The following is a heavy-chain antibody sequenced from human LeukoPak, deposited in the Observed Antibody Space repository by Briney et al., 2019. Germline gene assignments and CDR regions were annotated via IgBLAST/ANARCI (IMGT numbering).Heavy chain of an antibody. J-gene: IGHJ4*02. D-gene: IGHD2-15*01. CDR1: GFTLRSYG. V-gene: IGHV3-30*18. CDR3: AKGCGGGSSCYIIDY. Sequence: PGGSLRLSCAASGFTLRSYGMHWVRQAPGKGLEWVAVISNGGSNKNYADSVKGRFTISRDNSKDTLYLQMSSLRAEDTALYYCAKGCGGGSSCYIIDYWGQGTLVTVSS. CDR2: ISNGGSNK.